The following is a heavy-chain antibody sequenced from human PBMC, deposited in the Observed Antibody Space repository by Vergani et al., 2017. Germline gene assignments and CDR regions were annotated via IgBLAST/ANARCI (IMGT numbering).Heavy chain of an antibody. CDR3: ARDQTGTTGFDY. Sequence: QVQLVESGGGVVQPGRSLRLSCAASGFTFSSYAMHWVRQAPGKGLEGVAVISYDGSNKYYADSVKGRFTISRDNSKNTLYLQMNSLRAEDTAVYYCARDQTGTTGFDYWGQGTLVTVSS. V-gene: IGHV3-30-3*01. CDR2: ISYDGSNK. J-gene: IGHJ4*02. D-gene: IGHD1-7*01. CDR1: GFTFSSYA.